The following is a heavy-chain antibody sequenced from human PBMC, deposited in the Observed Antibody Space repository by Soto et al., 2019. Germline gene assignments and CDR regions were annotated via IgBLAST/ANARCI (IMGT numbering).Heavy chain of an antibody. CDR3: ARERAVVGFDY. Sequence: QVQLVQSGAEVKKPGASVKVSCTASGYTFTSYDINWVRQATGQGLEWMGWMNPNSGNTGYAQKFQGRVTMTRNTSISTAYMELTSLSSEDAAVYYCARERAVVGFDYWGQGPLVTVSS. CDR2: MNPNSGNT. D-gene: IGHD6-19*01. CDR1: GYTFTSYD. V-gene: IGHV1-8*01. J-gene: IGHJ4*02.